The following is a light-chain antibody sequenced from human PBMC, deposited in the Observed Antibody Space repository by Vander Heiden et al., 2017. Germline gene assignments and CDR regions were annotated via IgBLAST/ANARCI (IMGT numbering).Light chain of an antibody. J-gene: IGLJ3*02. CDR1: SGSIASNY. V-gene: IGLV6-57*01. CDR2: EEN. CDR3: QSYDSSNHWV. Sequence: NFMLTHPHSVSESPGKTVTISCTRSSGSIASNYVQWYQQRPGSSPTTVIYEENQRPSGVPDRFSGSIDISSNSASLTISGLKTEDEADYYCQSYDSSNHWVFGGGTKLTVL.